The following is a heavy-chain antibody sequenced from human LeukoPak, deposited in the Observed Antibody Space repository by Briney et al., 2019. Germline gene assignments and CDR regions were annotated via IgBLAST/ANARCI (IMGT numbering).Heavy chain of an antibody. V-gene: IGHV6-1*01. J-gene: IGHJ6*02. CDR2: AYYRSKWYN. D-gene: IGHD7-27*01. Sequence: SQTLSLTCAISGDSVSSNSAALNWIRQSPSRGLEWLVRAYYRSKWYNDYAVSVKSRITINPDTSKNQFSLQLNSVTPEDTAVYYCATSNWEYYYYGMDVWGQGTTVTVSS. CDR3: ATSNWEYYYYGMDV. CDR1: GDSVSSNSAA.